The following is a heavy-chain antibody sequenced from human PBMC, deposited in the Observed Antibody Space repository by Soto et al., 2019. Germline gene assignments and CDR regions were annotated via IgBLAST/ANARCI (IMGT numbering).Heavy chain of an antibody. CDR1: GFSLSTSGVD. J-gene: IGHJ4*02. D-gene: IGHD6-6*01. Sequence: QITLKESGPTLVKPTQTLTLTCTFSGFSLSTSGVDVGWIRQPPGKALEWLALIYWDDDKRYSPSLKSRLTITKDTSKNQVVLTMTNMDPLDTATYYCAHRRPYSNSPEYFFDYWGQGTLLTVSS. CDR3: AHRRPYSNSPEYFFDY. V-gene: IGHV2-5*02. CDR2: IYWDDDK.